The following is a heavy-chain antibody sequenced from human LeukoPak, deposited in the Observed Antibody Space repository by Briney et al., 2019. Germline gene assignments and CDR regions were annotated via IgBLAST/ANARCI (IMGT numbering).Heavy chain of an antibody. V-gene: IGHV3-74*01. Sequence: GRSLRLSCAASGFAFSRDWLHWVRHAPGKGRVWVARINRDGSFINYADSVRGRFTISRDNAKSTLHLQINSPRAEDTAVYHCVRDVVGSSEHWGQGTLVTVSS. CDR1: GFAFSRDW. CDR3: VRDVVGSSEH. D-gene: IGHD1-26*01. J-gene: IGHJ1*01. CDR2: INRDGSFI.